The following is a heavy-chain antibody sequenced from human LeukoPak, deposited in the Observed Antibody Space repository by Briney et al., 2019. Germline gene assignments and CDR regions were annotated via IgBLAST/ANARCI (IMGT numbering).Heavy chain of an antibody. CDR2: INHSGST. J-gene: IGHJ3*02. CDR1: GGSFSGYY. V-gene: IGHV4-34*01. Sequence: PSETLSLTCAVYGGSFSGYYWSWIRQPPGKGLEWIGEINHSGSTNYNPSLKSRVTISVDTSKNQFSLKLSSVTAADTAVYYCARKRRRDAFDIWGQGTMVTVSS. CDR3: ARKRRRDAFDI. D-gene: IGHD1-1*01.